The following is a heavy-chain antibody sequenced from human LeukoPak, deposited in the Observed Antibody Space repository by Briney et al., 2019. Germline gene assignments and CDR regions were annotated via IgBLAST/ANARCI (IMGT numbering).Heavy chain of an antibody. CDR1: GGSISSYY. CDR3: ARQYSSSSVSLFDY. J-gene: IGHJ4*02. V-gene: IGHV4-59*08. Sequence: SETLSLTCTVSGGSISSYYWSWIRQPPGKGLEWIGYIYNSGRTNYNPSLKSRVTISVDTSKNQFSLKLSSVTAADTAVYYCARQYSSSSVSLFDYWGQGTLVTVSS. CDR2: IYNSGRT. D-gene: IGHD6-6*01.